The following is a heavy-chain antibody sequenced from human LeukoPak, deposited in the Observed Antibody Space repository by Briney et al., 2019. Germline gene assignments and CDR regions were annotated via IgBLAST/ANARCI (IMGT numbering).Heavy chain of an antibody. CDR2: INHSGST. CDR3: ARLIVIGDYFTP. J-gene: IGHJ5*02. D-gene: IGHD3-16*02. CDR1: GGSFSGYY. V-gene: IGHV4-34*01. Sequence: SETLSLTCAVYGGSFSGYYWSWIRQPPGKGLEWIGEINHSGSTNYNPSLKSRVTISVDTSKNQFSLKLSSVAAADTAVYYCARLIVIGDYFTPWGQGTLVTVSS.